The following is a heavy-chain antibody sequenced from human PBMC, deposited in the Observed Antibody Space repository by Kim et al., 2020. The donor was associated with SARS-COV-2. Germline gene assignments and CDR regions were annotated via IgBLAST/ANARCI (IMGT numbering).Heavy chain of an antibody. CDR3: GKVGSWSGQDAFDI. CDR2: IYSGGSST. Sequence: GGSLRLSCAASGFTFSSYAMSWVRQAPGKGLEWVSVIYSGGSSTYYADSVKGRFTISRDNSKNTLYLQMDSLRAEDTAVYYCGKVGSWSGQDAFDIWGQGTMVTVSS. CDR1: GFTFSSYA. J-gene: IGHJ3*02. D-gene: IGHD3-3*01. V-gene: IGHV3-23*03.